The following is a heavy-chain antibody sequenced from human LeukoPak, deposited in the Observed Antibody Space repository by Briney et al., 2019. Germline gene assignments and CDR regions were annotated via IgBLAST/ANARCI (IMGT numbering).Heavy chain of an antibody. CDR1: GYSFTIYW. V-gene: IGHV5-51*01. Sequence: KVSCKGSGYSFTIYWIGWVRQMPGKGLEWMGIIYPGDSDTRYSPSFQGQVAISADKSISTAYLQWSSVKASDTATYYCARSGGSGWDEGFDYWGQGTLVTVSS. D-gene: IGHD6-19*01. CDR2: IYPGDSDT. J-gene: IGHJ4*02. CDR3: ARSGGSGWDEGFDY.